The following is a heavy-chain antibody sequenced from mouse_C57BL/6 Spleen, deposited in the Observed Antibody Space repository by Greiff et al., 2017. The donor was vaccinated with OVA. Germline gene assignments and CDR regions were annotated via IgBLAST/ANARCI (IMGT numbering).Heavy chain of an antibody. CDR1: GYTFTDYE. D-gene: IGHD2-3*01. Sequence: QVQLQQSGAELVRPGASVTLSCKASGYTFTDYEMHWVKQTPVHGLEWIGAIDPETGGTAYNQKFKGKAILTADKSSSTAYMELRSLTSEDSAVYYCTREGDGYYEGYFDYWGQGTTLTVSS. J-gene: IGHJ2*01. V-gene: IGHV1-15*01. CDR3: TREGDGYYEGYFDY. CDR2: IDPETGGT.